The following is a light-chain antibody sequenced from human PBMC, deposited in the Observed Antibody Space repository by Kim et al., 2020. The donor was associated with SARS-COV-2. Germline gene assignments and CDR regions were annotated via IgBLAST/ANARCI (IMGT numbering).Light chain of an antibody. Sequence: DIQVTQSPSSLSASVGDRVTITCQARQDISKSLNWYQQKLGKAPKLLIYDASNLETGVPPRFSGSGSGTHFTFTITSLQPEDIATYYCQQRRTFGQGTKVEIK. CDR1: QDISKS. CDR3: QQRRT. CDR2: DAS. J-gene: IGKJ2*02. V-gene: IGKV1-33*01.